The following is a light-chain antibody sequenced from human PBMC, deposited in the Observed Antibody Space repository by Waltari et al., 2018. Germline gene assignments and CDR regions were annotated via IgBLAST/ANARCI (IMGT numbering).Light chain of an antibody. CDR3: QQYYITPLS. CDR2: WAS. CDR1: QSVLYSSDNRNY. V-gene: IGKV4-1*01. J-gene: IGKJ4*01. Sequence: DIVMTQSPDSLAVSLGDRAPINCKSSQSVLYSSDNRNYLAWYQQKPGQPPNLLIYWASTRESGVPDRFSGSGSGTDFTLTISSLQAEDVAVYYCQQYYITPLSFGGGTKVEIK.